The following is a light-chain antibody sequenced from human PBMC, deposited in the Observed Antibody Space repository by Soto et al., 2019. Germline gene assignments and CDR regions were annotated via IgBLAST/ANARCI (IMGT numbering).Light chain of an antibody. J-gene: IGKJ5*01. Sequence: EIVMTQSPATLSVSPGEKVTLSCRASQSVGNNLAWHQQKPGQAPRLLIHGASTRAAGTPASFSGSGSGTEFILTISSLQSEDFAIYYCQQYYNWPITFGQGTRLEIK. CDR2: GAS. CDR1: QSVGNN. CDR3: QQYYNWPIT. V-gene: IGKV3-15*01.